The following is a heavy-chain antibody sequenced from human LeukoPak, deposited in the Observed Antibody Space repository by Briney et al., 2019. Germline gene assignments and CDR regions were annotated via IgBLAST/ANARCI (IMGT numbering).Heavy chain of an antibody. J-gene: IGHJ5*02. D-gene: IGHD3-16*01. CDR2: MNEDGSVK. CDR3: AVDGGYNRFDP. Sequence: GGSLRLSCAASGFTFSSYWMSWVRQAPGKGLEWVANMNEDGSVKNYVVSVKGRLTISRDNAKSSLYLQMNSLRAEDTAIYYCAVDGGYNRFDPWGQGTLVTVPS. V-gene: IGHV3-7*04. CDR1: GFTFSSYW.